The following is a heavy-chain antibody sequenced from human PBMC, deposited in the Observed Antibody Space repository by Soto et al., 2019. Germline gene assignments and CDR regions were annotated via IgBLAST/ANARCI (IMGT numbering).Heavy chain of an antibody. CDR3: ARTGSINYDFWSGPAYGLDV. CDR2: INHSGST. Sequence: SETLSLTCAVYGGSFSGYYWSWIRQPPGKGLEWIGEINHSGSTNYNPSLKSRVTISVDTPKNQFSLKLSSVTAADTAVYYCARTGSINYDFWSGPAYGLDVWGQGTTVTVSS. CDR1: GGSFSGYY. J-gene: IGHJ6*02. V-gene: IGHV4-34*01. D-gene: IGHD3-3*01.